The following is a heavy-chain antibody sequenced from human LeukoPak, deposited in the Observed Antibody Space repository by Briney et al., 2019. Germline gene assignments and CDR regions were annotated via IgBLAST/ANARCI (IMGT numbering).Heavy chain of an antibody. CDR3: ARGSRYNWNYVGWFDP. J-gene: IGHJ5*02. CDR1: GFTFSSYW. D-gene: IGHD1-7*01. Sequence: PGGSLRLSCAASGFTFSSYWMSWVRQAPGKGLEWVANIKQDGSEKYYADSVKGRFTISRDNAKNSLYLQMNSLRAEDTAVYYCARGSRYNWNYVGWFDPWGQGTLVTVSS. CDR2: IKQDGSEK. V-gene: IGHV3-7*01.